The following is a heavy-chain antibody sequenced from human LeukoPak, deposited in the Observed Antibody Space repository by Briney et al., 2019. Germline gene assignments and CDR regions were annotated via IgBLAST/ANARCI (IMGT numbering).Heavy chain of an antibody. J-gene: IGHJ4*02. CDR3: ARRHGRCSDGSCYYPDY. CDR1: GYTFTSYD. D-gene: IGHD2-15*01. V-gene: IGHV1-8*01. Sequence: GVSVKVSCKASGYTFTSYDINWVRQATGQGLEWMGWMNPNSGNTGYAQKFQGRVTMTRNSSITTAYMELSSLRSEDTAVYYCARRHGRCSDGSCYYPDYWGQGTLVTVSS. CDR2: MNPNSGNT.